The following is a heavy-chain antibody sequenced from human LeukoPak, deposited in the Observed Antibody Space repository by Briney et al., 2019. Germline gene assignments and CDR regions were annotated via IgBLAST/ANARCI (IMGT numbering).Heavy chain of an antibody. CDR2: LSYDGSNK. V-gene: IGHV3-30*04. J-gene: IGHJ4*02. CDR3: ARVLKSSGWSYSFDI. Sequence: PGRSLGLSCAASGFSFSNYSMHWVRQAPGKGLEWVAVLSYDGSNKYYADSVRGRFTISRDTSKNTLFLQMSSLRAEDTAVYYCARVLKSSGWSYSFDIWGQGTLVTVSS. CDR1: GFSFSNYS. D-gene: IGHD6-19*01.